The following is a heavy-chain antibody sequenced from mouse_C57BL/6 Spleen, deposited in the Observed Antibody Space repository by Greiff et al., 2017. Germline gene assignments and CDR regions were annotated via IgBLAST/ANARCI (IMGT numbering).Heavy chain of an antibody. D-gene: IGHD3-2*02. CDR2: INPYNGGT. CDR3: ATTAQATGFWNY. CDR1: GYTFTDYY. V-gene: IGHV1-19*01. Sequence: EVQLQQSGPVLVKPGASVKMSCKASGYTFTDYYMNWVKQSHGKSLEWIGVINPYNGGTSYNQKFKGKATLTVDKSSSTAYMELTSLTSEDSAVYYCATTAQATGFWNYWGQGTTLTVSS. J-gene: IGHJ2*01.